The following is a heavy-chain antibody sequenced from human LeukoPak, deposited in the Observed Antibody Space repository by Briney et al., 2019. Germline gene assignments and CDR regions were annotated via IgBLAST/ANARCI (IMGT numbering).Heavy chain of an antibody. D-gene: IGHD6-19*01. V-gene: IGHV3-30*03. J-gene: IGHJ4*02. CDR1: GFTFSSYG. CDR3: ASTDSGYSSGWYDY. Sequence: GRSLRLSCAASGFTFSSYGMHWVRQAPGKGLEWVAVISYDGSNKYYADSVKGRFTISRDNSKNTLYLQMNSLRAEDTAVYYCASTDSGYSSGWYDYWGQGTLVTVSS. CDR2: ISYDGSNK.